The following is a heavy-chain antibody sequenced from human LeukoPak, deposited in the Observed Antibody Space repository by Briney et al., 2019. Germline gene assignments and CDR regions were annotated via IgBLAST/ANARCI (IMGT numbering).Heavy chain of an antibody. CDR1: GGSFSGYY. V-gene: IGHV4-34*01. Sequence: SETLSLTCAVYGGSFSGYYWSWIRQPPGKGLEWIGEINHSGSTNYNPSLKSRVTISVDTAKNQFSLKLSSVTAADTAVYYCAREPYGGHRPFDYWGQGTLVSVSS. D-gene: IGHD4-23*01. CDR3: AREPYGGHRPFDY. J-gene: IGHJ4*02. CDR2: INHSGST.